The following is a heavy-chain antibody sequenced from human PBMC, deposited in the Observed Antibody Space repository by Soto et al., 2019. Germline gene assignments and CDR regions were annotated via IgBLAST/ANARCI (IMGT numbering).Heavy chain of an antibody. CDR1: GGSISSSSYY. J-gene: IGHJ6*03. D-gene: IGHD3-10*01. Sequence: PSETLSLTCTVSGGSISSSSYYWGWIRQPPGKGLEWIGSIYYSGSTYYNPSLKSRVTISVDTSKNQFSLKLSSVTAADTAVYYCARQKQQLWFGVYYYYYMDVWGKGTTVTVS. V-gene: IGHV4-39*01. CDR2: IYYSGST. CDR3: ARQKQQLWFGVYYYYYMDV.